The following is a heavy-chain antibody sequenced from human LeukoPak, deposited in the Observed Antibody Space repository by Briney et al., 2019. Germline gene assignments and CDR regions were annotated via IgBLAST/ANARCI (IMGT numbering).Heavy chain of an antibody. CDR3: ARGGAAGKRYYYYYGMDV. CDR2: INSDGSST. J-gene: IGHJ6*02. D-gene: IGHD6-13*01. V-gene: IGHV3-74*01. CDR1: GFTFSSYW. Sequence: AGGSLGLSCAASGFTFSSYWMHWVRQAPGKGLVWVSRINSDGSSTSYADSVKGRFTISRDNAKNTLYLQMNSLRAEDTAVYYCARGGAAGKRYYYYYGMDVWGQGTTVTVSS.